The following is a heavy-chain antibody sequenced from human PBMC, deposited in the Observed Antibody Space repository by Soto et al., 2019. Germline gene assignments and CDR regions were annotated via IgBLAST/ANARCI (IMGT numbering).Heavy chain of an antibody. CDR3: ARGLWFGELSGYNWFDP. Sequence: QVQLVQSGAEVKKPGSSVKVSCKASGGTFSSYTISWVRQAPGQGLEWMGRIIPILGIANYAQKFQGRVTITSDKSTSTAYMELSSLRSEDTAVYYCARGLWFGELSGYNWFDPRGQGTLVTVSS. V-gene: IGHV1-69*02. CDR1: GGTFSSYT. J-gene: IGHJ5*02. D-gene: IGHD3-10*01. CDR2: IIPILGIA.